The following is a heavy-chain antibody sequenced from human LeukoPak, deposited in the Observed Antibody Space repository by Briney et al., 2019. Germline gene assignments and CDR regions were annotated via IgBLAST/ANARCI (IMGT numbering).Heavy chain of an antibody. D-gene: IGHD3-10*01. CDR3: AREREYYGSGSYFGNWFDP. CDR2: IYYSGST. V-gene: IGHV4-31*03. Sequence: SQTLSLTCTVSGGSISSGGYYWSWIRQHPRKGLEWIGYIYYSGSTYYNPSLKSRVTISVDTSKNQFSLKLSSVTAADTAVYYCAREREYYGSGSYFGNWFDPWGQGTLVTVSS. CDR1: GGSISSGGYY. J-gene: IGHJ5*02.